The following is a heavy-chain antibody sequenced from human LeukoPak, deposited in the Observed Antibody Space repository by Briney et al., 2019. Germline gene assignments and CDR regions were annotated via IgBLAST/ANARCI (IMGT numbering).Heavy chain of an antibody. CDR1: GFTVSSNE. CDR2: IKSKTDGGTT. Sequence: GGSLRLSCAASGFTVSSNEMSWVRQAPGKGLEWVGRIKSKTDGGTTDYAAPVKGRFTISRDDSKNTLYLQMNSLKTEDTAVYYCTTFYYDYVWGSYRSWGQGTLVTVSS. D-gene: IGHD3-16*02. V-gene: IGHV3-15*01. J-gene: IGHJ5*02. CDR3: TTFYYDYVWGSYRS.